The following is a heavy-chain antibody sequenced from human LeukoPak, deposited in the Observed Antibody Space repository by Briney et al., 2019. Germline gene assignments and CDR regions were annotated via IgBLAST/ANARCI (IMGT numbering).Heavy chain of an antibody. Sequence: GGSLRLSCAASGFIFSSYDMSWVRQAPGKGLEWVSGIINSGDIIYYADSVKGRFTISRDNSKNTLYLQMNSLRAEDTAIYYCAKGLYESQYWGQGTLVTVSS. CDR3: AKGLYESQY. D-gene: IGHD2-8*01. CDR1: GFIFSSYD. CDR2: IINSGDII. J-gene: IGHJ4*02. V-gene: IGHV3-23*01.